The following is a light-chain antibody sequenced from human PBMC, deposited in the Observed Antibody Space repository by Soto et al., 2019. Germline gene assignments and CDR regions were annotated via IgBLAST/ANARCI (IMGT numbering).Light chain of an antibody. J-gene: IGLJ2*01. CDR1: ALPTQF. Sequence: SYELTQPPSVSVSPGQTAKITCSGDALPTQFAPWYQQKSGQAPVLVIYRDRERPSGIPERFSGSSSGTTVTLTISGVQAEDEADYYCQSEDSSTPSYVVFGGGTKLTVL. CDR3: QSEDSSTPSYVV. V-gene: IGLV3-25*03. CDR2: RDR.